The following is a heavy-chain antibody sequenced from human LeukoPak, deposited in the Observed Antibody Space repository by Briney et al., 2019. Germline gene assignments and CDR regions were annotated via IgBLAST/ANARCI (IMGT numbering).Heavy chain of an antibody. D-gene: IGHD2-15*01. CDR3: AKSTGGSCFSGSGY. Sequence: GGSLRLSCAASGFTFSSYAMSWVLQAPGKGLDWVSVINDGGDSTYYAGSVKGRFTISRDNSKNTLYLQMNSLRAEDTAVYYCAKSTGGSCFSGSGYWGQGTLVTVSS. J-gene: IGHJ4*02. V-gene: IGHV3-23*01. CDR2: INDGGDST. CDR1: GFTFSSYA.